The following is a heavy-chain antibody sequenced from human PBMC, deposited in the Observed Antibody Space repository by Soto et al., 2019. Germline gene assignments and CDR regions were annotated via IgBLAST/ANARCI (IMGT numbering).Heavy chain of an antibody. Sequence: PSVTLSLTCAVSGGSISSGGDSWSWIRQPPGKGLEWIGYIYHSGSTYYNPSLKSRVTISVDRSKNQFSLKLSSVTAADTAVYYCARFRFGETDHWFDPWGQGTLVTVSS. J-gene: IGHJ5*02. CDR3: ARFRFGETDHWFDP. CDR2: IYHSGST. CDR1: GGSISSGGDS. V-gene: IGHV4-30-2*01. D-gene: IGHD3-10*01.